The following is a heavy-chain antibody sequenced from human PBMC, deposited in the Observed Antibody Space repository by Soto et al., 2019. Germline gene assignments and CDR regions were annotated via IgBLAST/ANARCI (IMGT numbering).Heavy chain of an antibody. CDR1: GYTFTSDG. J-gene: IGHJ3*02. CDR2: ISAYNGNT. D-gene: IGHD3-22*01. CDR3: ARDAYYYDSSGYYPNDAFDI. Sequence: ASVKVSCKASGYTFTSDGISWVRQAPGQGLEWMGWISAYNGNTNYAQKLQGRVTMTTDTSTSTAYMELRSLRSDDTAVYYCARDAYYYDSSGYYPNDAFDIWGQGTMVTVSS. V-gene: IGHV1-18*01.